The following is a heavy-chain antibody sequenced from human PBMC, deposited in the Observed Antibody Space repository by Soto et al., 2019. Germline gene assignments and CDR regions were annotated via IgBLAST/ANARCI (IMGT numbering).Heavy chain of an antibody. V-gene: IGHV3-23*01. CDR1: GFTFSSYT. Sequence: LRLSCAASGFTFSSYTLNWVRRAPGKGLEWVATGSDRRTGNTHYSDSVRGRFTLSRDYSRNILFLQMDSLRADDTALYYCTTWLTAHFDYWGRGTQVTVSS. J-gene: IGHJ4*02. CDR2: GSDRRTGNT. CDR3: TTWLTAHFDY. D-gene: IGHD2-21*02.